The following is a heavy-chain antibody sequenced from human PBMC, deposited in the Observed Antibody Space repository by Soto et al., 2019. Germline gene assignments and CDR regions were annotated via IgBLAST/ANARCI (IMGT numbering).Heavy chain of an antibody. Sequence: GGSLRLSCAASGFTFSSYAMSWVRQAPGKGLEWVSAISGSGGSTYYADSVKGRFTISRDNSKNTLYLQMNSLRAEDTAVYYCAKGPSYYYDSSGYYWSDYWGQGTLVTVSS. CDR1: GFTFSSYA. V-gene: IGHV3-23*01. CDR2: ISGSGGST. J-gene: IGHJ4*02. CDR3: AKGPSYYYDSSGYYWSDY. D-gene: IGHD3-22*01.